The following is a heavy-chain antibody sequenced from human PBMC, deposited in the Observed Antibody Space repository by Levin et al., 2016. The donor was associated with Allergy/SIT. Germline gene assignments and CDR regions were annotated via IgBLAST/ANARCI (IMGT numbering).Heavy chain of an antibody. CDR1: GFTFDDYT. J-gene: IGHJ4*01. V-gene: IGHV3-43*01. CDR3: AKAHHVNSLRSYFDS. CDR2: ISWEGSII. D-gene: IGHD5/OR15-5a*01. Sequence: GGSLRLSCAASGFTFDDYTMHWVRQAPGKGLEWVSLISWEGSIIYYKDSVKGRFTISRDNRRNSLSLQMDTLRSEDSAFYYCAKAHHVNSLRSYFDSWGHGTLVTVSS.